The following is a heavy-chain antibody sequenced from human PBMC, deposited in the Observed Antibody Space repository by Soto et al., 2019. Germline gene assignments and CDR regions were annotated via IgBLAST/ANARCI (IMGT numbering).Heavy chain of an antibody. V-gene: IGHV1-18*01. D-gene: IGHD5-12*01. CDR3: ARTFGYSGYDSRFAY. J-gene: IGHJ4*02. Sequence: ASVKVSCKASGYTFTSYGISWVRQAPGQGLEWMGWISAYNGNTNYAQKLQGRVTMTTDTSTSTAYMEPRSLRSDDTAVYYCARTFGYSGYDSRFAYWGQGTLVTVSS. CDR1: GYTFTSYG. CDR2: ISAYNGNT.